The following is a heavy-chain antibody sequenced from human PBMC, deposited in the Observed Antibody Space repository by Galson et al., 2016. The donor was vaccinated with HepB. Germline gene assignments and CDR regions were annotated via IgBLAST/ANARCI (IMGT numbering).Heavy chain of an antibody. J-gene: IGHJ4*02. CDR2: TYYRSKWYN. CDR3: ARDRFCSISTGCEYLDY. D-gene: IGHD3-9*01. CDR1: GDSVSSNSAA. Sequence: CAISGDSVSSNSAAWNWIRQSPSRGLEWLGRTYYRSKWYNDYAVSVKSRITINPGTSKNKFSLQLNSVTPEDTAVYYCARDRFCSISTGCEYLDYWGQGTLVTVSS. V-gene: IGHV6-1*01.